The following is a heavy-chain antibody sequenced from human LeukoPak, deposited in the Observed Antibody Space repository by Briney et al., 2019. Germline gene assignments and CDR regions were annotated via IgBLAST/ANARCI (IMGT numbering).Heavy chain of an antibody. J-gene: IGHJ6*02. D-gene: IGHD3-10*02. CDR2: IYSSGST. CDR1: GGSVSNYY. V-gene: IGHV4-4*07. CDR3: ARLFGDHGGNYYDMDV. Sequence: SETLSLTCTVSGGSVSNYYWSRIRQPAGKGLEWIGRIYSSGSTNYNPSLKSRLTMSVDTSKNQFSLTLSSVTAADTAVYYCARLFGDHGGNYYDMDVWGQGTTVTVSS.